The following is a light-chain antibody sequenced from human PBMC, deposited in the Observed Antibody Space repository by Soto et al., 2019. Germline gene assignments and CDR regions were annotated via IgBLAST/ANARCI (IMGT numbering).Light chain of an antibody. CDR3: QRHNADPLT. CDR2: GAS. V-gene: IGKV1-27*01. J-gene: IGKJ4*01. Sequence: DIQMTQSTSSLSASVSDRVTITCRASQDIRNYLTWYQQKPGKVPKLLIYGASTLQPGVPSRFSGGGSGTDFTLTISSLQPEDVATYYCQRHNADPLTFGGGTKVDIK. CDR1: QDIRNY.